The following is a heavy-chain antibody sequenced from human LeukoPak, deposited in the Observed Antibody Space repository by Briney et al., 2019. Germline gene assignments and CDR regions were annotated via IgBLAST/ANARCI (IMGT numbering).Heavy chain of an antibody. J-gene: IGHJ4*02. Sequence: ASVKVSCKASGYTFTGYYMHWVRQAPGQGLEGMGWINPNSGGTNYAQKFQGRVTMTRDTSISTAYMELSRLRSDDTAVYYCARSYDSSGYSFDYWGQGTLVTVSS. CDR1: GYTFTGYY. V-gene: IGHV1-2*02. D-gene: IGHD3-22*01. CDR2: INPNSGGT. CDR3: ARSYDSSGYSFDY.